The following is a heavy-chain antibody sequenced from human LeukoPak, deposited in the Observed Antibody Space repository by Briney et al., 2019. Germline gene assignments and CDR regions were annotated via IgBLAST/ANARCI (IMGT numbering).Heavy chain of an antibody. J-gene: IGHJ6*03. V-gene: IGHV4-4*09. CDR2: IYTSGST. CDR3: ARHPRYYYYYMDV. CDR1: GVSISSYY. Sequence: PSETLSLTCTVSGVSISSYYCSWIRQPPGKGLEWIGYIYTSGSTNYNPSLKSRVTISVDTSKNQFSLKLSSVTAADTAVYYCARHPRYYYYYMDVWGKGTTVTVSS.